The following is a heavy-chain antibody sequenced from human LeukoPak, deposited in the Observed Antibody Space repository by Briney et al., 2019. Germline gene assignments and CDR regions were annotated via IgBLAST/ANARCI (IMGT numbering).Heavy chain of an antibody. Sequence: NPSETLSLTCTVSGGSISSTTYYWGWIRRPPGKGLEWIGSIYYSGSTYYNPSLKSRVTVSVDTSKNQFSLNLSSVTAADTAVYYCVRGSTLRHYQYWGQGTLVTVSS. CDR2: IYYSGST. V-gene: IGHV4-39*01. CDR1: GGSISSTTYY. D-gene: IGHD3-16*01. CDR3: VRGSTLRHYQY. J-gene: IGHJ4*02.